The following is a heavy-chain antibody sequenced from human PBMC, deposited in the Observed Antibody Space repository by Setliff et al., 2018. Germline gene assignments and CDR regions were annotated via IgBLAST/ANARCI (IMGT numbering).Heavy chain of an antibody. V-gene: IGHV1-46*01. J-gene: IGHJ4*02. D-gene: IGHD3-22*01. CDR1: GYTFTSYY. CDR3: ARDRDSSGYPYYFDY. Sequence: GASVKVSCKASGYTFTSYYMHWVRQAPGQGLEWMGIINPSGGSTSCAQKFQGRVTMTRDTSTSTVYMELSSLGSEDTAVYYCARDRDSSGYPYYFDYWGQGTLVTVSS. CDR2: INPSGGST.